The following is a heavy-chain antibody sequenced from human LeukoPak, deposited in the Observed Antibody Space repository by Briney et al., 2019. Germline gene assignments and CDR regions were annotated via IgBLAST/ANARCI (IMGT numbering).Heavy chain of an antibody. D-gene: IGHD3-3*01. J-gene: IGHJ5*02. CDR2: IYYSGST. CDR1: GGSISSYY. CDR3: ARDSSLSIWSGFLGRENWFDP. Sequence: SETLSLTCTVPGGSISSYYWSWIRQPPGKGLEWIGYIYYSGSTNYNPSLKSRVTISVDTSKNQFSLKLSSVTAADTAVYYCARDSSLSIWSGFLGRENWFDPWGQGTLVTVSS. V-gene: IGHV4-59*01.